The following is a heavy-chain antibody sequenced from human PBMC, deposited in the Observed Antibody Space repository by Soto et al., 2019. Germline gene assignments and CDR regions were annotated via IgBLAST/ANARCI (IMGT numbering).Heavy chain of an antibody. CDR1: GYTFTSYY. J-gene: IGHJ6*02. D-gene: IGHD3-10*01. V-gene: IGHV1-46*01. CDR2: INPSGGST. CDR3: ARDRRPMVRGVIISYYGMDV. Sequence: ASVKVSCKASGYTFTSYYMHWVRQAPGQGLEWMGIINPSGGSTSYAQKFQGRVTMTRDTSTGTVYMELSSLRSEDTAVYYCARDRRPMVRGVIISYYGMDVWGQGTTVTVSS.